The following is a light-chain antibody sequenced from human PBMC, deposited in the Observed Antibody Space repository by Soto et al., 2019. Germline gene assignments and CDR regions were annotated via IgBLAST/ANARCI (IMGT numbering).Light chain of an antibody. CDR3: TVWDDSLRGRL. CDR1: SSNIESNY. J-gene: IGLJ2*01. V-gene: IGLV1-47*01. CDR2: RNN. Sequence: QSVLTQPPSASGTPGQRVTISCSGSSSNIESNYVYWYQQLPGTAPRLLIYRNNQRLSGVPDRFSGSKSGTSASLAISALRSEDEADYYCTVWDDSLRGRLFGGGTKVTVL.